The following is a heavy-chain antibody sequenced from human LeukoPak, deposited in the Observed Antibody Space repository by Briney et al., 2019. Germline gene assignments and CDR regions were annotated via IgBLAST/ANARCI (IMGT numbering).Heavy chain of an antibody. CDR3: ARDYGVVVPAAMGGGDY. J-gene: IGHJ4*02. Sequence: PGGSLRLSCVASGFTFSAHGIHWFRQAPGKGLDWLTFIRYEGHYKYYADSVTGRFTVSRDNSKNTVYLQMNSLRAEDTAVYYCARDYGVVVPAAMGGGDYWGQGTLVTVSS. D-gene: IGHD2-2*01. V-gene: IGHV3-30*02. CDR1: GFTFSAHG. CDR2: IRYEGHYK.